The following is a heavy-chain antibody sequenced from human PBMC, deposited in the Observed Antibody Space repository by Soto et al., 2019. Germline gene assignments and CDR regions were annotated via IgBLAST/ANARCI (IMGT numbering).Heavy chain of an antibody. CDR2: ISYDGGNK. V-gene: IGHV3-30*18. CDR3: AKDKYSNSWYTFDY. J-gene: IGHJ4*02. CDR1: GFTFSSHA. Sequence: QVQLVESGGGVVQPGRSLRLSCAASGFTFSSHAMHWVRQAPGKGLEWVAIISYDGGNKYFADSVKGRFAISRDNSKNTVSLQMNSLRADDTAVYYCAKDKYSNSWYTFDYWGQGTLVTVSS. D-gene: IGHD6-13*01.